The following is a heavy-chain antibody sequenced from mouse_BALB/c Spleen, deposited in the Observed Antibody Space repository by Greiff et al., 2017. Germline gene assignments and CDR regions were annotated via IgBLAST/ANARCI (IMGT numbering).Heavy chain of an antibody. CDR1: GFTFSSFG. Sequence: DVKLVESGGGLVQPGGSRKLSCAASGFTFSSFGMHWVRQAPEKGLEWVAYISSGSSTIYYADTVKGRFTISRDNPKNTLFLQMTSLRSEDTAMYYCARWGGNYFDYWGQGTTLTVSS. V-gene: IGHV5-17*02. CDR2: ISSGSSTI. CDR3: ARWGGNYFDY. J-gene: IGHJ2*01.